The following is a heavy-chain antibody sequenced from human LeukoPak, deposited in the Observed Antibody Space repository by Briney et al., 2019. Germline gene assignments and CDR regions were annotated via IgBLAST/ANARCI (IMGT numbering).Heavy chain of an antibody. CDR3: ARTVFWDYYYFYMDV. D-gene: IGHD3-16*01. Sequence: ASVKVSCKASDYTFTNYGINWVRQAPGQGLEWMGWINTYNDNTNYAQNLQGRVTMTTDTSTSTAYMELRSLRSDDTAVYYCARTVFWDYYYFYMDVWGKGTTVTVSS. CDR2: INTYNDNT. CDR1: DYTFTNYG. J-gene: IGHJ6*03. V-gene: IGHV1-18*01.